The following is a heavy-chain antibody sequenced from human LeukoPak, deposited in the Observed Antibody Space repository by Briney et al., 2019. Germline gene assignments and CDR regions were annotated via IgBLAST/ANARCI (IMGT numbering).Heavy chain of an antibody. Sequence: GGSLRLSCAASGFTFDDYAMHWVRQAPGKGLEWVSAIRDSGSSTHYADPVKGRFTTSRDNSKNTLYLQMNSLRAEDTAVYYCAKEARDCTNGVCYTRWFDPWGQGTLVTVSS. D-gene: IGHD2-8*01. CDR3: AKEARDCTNGVCYTRWFDP. J-gene: IGHJ5*02. V-gene: IGHV3-23*01. CDR2: IRDSGSST. CDR1: GFTFDDYA.